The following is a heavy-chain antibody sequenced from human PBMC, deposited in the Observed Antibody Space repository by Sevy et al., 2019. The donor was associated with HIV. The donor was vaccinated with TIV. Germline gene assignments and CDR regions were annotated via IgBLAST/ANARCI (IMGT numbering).Heavy chain of an antibody. J-gene: IGHJ4*02. CDR3: ARSSSAFPYHFDY. CDR2: IFHSGNT. Sequence: SETLSLTCAVSGGSISTDLYSWNWIRQPPGKGLEWIGYIFHSGNTYYNPSLKSRVTISIDRSKNQFSLNPSSVTAADTAVYYCARSSSAFPYHFDYWGQGTLVTVSS. D-gene: IGHD3-16*01. CDR1: GGSISTDLYS. V-gene: IGHV4-30-2*01.